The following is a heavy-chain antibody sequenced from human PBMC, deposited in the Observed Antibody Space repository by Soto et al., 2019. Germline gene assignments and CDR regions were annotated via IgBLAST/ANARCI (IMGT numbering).Heavy chain of an antibody. Sequence: QVQLVESGGGVVQPGRSLRLSCAASGFTFGSYGMYWVRQAPGKGLEWVAVIWYDGSNKYYADSVKGRFTISRDNSKNTLYLQMNSLRAEDTAVYYCARGTGNYYHGMDVWGQGTTVTVSS. CDR2: IWYDGSNK. CDR3: ARGTGNYYHGMDV. CDR1: GFTFGSYG. D-gene: IGHD1-1*01. V-gene: IGHV3-33*01. J-gene: IGHJ6*02.